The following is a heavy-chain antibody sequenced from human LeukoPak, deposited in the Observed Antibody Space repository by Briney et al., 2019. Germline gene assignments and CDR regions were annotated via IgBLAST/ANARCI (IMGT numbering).Heavy chain of an antibody. CDR1: GFTFSNYW. V-gene: IGHV3-7*01. D-gene: IGHD3-10*02. CDR3: AELGITMIGGV. Sequence: GGSLRLSCAASGFTFSNYWMSWVRQAPGKGLEWVANIKQDGSEKYYMDSVKGRFTISRDNAKNSLYLQMNSLRAEDTAVYYCAELGITMIGGVWGKGTTVTISS. CDR2: IKQDGSEK. J-gene: IGHJ6*04.